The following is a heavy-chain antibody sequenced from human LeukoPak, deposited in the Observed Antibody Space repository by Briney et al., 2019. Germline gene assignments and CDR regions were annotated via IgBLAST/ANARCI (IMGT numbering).Heavy chain of an antibody. Sequence: AGGSLRLSCAASGFTFSSYAMSWVRQAPGKGLEWVSTIDSTGGDTYYADSVKGRFTISRDNSKNTVFLQMNSLKVEDTAVYYCGNRGSYFYDFWGQGTLVTVSS. D-gene: IGHD3-10*01. CDR3: GNRGSYFYDF. V-gene: IGHV3-23*01. CDR1: GFTFSSYA. CDR2: IDSTGGDT. J-gene: IGHJ4*02.